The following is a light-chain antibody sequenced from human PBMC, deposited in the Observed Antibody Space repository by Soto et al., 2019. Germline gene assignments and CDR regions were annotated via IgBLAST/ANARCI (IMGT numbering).Light chain of an antibody. CDR2: GSC. J-gene: IGKJ1*01. V-gene: IGKV3-20*01. CDR1: QSVRSSY. Sequence: EIVLTQSPGTLALSPGERATRSGRASQSVRSSYLAWSQQKPGQAPRLLIYGSCTRVPGIPDRFSGSGSGTDFTLTIRRMEPEDFAVYYCQQYDISPTWTFGQGTKVDIK. CDR3: QQYDISPTWT.